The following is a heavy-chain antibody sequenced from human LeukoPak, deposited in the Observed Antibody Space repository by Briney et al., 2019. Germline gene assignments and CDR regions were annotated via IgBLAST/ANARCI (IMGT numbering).Heavy chain of an antibody. CDR2: ISGSGGST. Sequence: GGSLRLSCEASGFTFSSYAMSWVRQAPGKGLEWVSAISGSGGSTYYADSVKGRFTISRDNSKNTLYLQMNSLRAEDTAVYYCAKAVAARPPGFYGMDVWGQGTTVTVSS. CDR3: AKAVAARPPGFYGMDV. V-gene: IGHV3-23*01. D-gene: IGHD6-19*01. J-gene: IGHJ6*02. CDR1: GFTFSSYA.